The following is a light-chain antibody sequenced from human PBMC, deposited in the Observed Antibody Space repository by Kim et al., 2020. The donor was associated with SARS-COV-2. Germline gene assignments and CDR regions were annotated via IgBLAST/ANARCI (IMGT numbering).Light chain of an antibody. V-gene: IGKV3-11*01. CDR3: QQRGN. Sequence: EIVLTQSPATLSLSPGERATLSCRASQSVYRYLAWYQHKPGQAPRLLIYDASNRATGIPGRFSGSGSGTDFTLTISSLEPEDFAVYYCQQRGNFGQGTRLEIK. CDR1: QSVYRY. CDR2: DAS. J-gene: IGKJ5*01.